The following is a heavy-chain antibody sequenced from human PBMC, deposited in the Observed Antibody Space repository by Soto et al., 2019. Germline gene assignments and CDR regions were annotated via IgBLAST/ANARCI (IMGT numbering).Heavy chain of an antibody. Sequence: HPQTLTLTGTFSGFSLRTAGVSVRWIRQPPGKALEWLALINWNDAKYYSTSLKTRLTISKDTSKNQVVLRMTNVDAEDIAPYYCFLSYYGDYRVLLYVPGRRTSVTVS. CDR1: GFSLRTAGVS. CDR2: INWNDAK. V-gene: IGHV2-70*01. CDR3: FLSYYGDYRVLLYV. D-gene: IGHD4-17*01. J-gene: IGHJ6*02.